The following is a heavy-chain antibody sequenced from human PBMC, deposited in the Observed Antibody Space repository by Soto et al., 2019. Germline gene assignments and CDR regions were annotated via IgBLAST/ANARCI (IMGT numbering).Heavy chain of an antibody. CDR3: AKDTGYSGYVKFDY. D-gene: IGHD5-12*01. CDR2: ISWNSGSI. CDR1: GFTFDDYA. J-gene: IGHJ4*02. Sequence: GGSLRLSCAASGFTFDDYAMHWVRQAPGKGLEWVSGISWNSGSIGYADSVKGRFTISRDNAKNSLYLQMNSLRAEDTALYYCAKDTGYSGYVKFDYWGQGTLVTVSS. V-gene: IGHV3-9*01.